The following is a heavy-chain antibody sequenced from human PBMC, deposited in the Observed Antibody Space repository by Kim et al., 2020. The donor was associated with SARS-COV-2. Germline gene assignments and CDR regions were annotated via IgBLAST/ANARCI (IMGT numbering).Heavy chain of an antibody. V-gene: IGHV3-23*01. CDR2: T. Sequence: TTYADSVKGRFTISRDNSKNMLYLQMNSLTAEDTAVYFCAKESSGWYSDYWGQGTLVTVAS. CDR3: AKESSGWYSDY. D-gene: IGHD6-19*01. J-gene: IGHJ4*02.